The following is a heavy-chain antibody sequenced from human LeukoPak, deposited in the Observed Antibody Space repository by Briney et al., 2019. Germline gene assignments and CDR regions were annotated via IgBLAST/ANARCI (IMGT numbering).Heavy chain of an antibody. Sequence: QSGGSLRLSCAASGFTFSSYGMHWVRQAPGKGLEWVAFIRYDGSNKYYADSVKGRFTISRDNSKNTLYLQMNSLRAEDTAVYYCANSHGSGSYYNNNWFDPWGQGTLVTVSS. D-gene: IGHD3-10*01. V-gene: IGHV3-30*02. CDR3: ANSHGSGSYYNNNWFDP. CDR1: GFTFSSYG. CDR2: IRYDGSNK. J-gene: IGHJ5*02.